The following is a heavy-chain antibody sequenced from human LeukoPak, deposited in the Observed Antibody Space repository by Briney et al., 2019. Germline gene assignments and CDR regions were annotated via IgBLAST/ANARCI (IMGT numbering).Heavy chain of an antibody. CDR3: ARATPWLLPGY. V-gene: IGHV4-59*01. Sequence: SETLSLTCTVSGGSISSYYWSWVRQPPGKGLEWIGHIYDTGNTNYNPSLASRVTISVDTSKNQFSLRLTSVTAADTAVYFCARATPWLLPGYWGQGTLVTVSS. J-gene: IGHJ4*02. CDR2: IYDTGNT. CDR1: GGSISSYY. D-gene: IGHD3-22*01.